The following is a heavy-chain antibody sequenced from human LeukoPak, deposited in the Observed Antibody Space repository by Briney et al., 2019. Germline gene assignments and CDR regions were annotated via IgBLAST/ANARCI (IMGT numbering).Heavy chain of an antibody. D-gene: IGHD2-8*01. CDR1: GYIFDIYA. J-gene: IGHJ5*02. CDR2: INTNTGNP. Sequence: ASVKVSCKASGYIFDIYAIIWVRQAPGQGLEWMGWINTNTGNPTYAQGFTGRFVFSLDTSVSTAYLQISSLKAEDTAVYYCARALGYCTNGVCQTWAVPGPWGQGTLVTVSS. CDR3: ARALGYCTNGVCQTWAVPGP. V-gene: IGHV7-4-1*02.